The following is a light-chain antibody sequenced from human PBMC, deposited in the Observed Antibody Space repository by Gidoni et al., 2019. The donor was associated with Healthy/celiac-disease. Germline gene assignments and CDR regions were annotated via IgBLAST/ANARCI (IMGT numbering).Light chain of an antibody. Sequence: EIVMTQSPATLSVSPGERATLPCRASQSVSSNLAWYQQKPGQAPRLLIYGASTRATGIPARFSGSGTGTEFTITSSSLQAEDLEVCYWQQYKNWPMGSFGQGTKLEIK. CDR1: QSVSSN. CDR2: GAS. CDR3: QQYKNWPMGS. J-gene: IGKJ2*04. V-gene: IGKV3-15*01.